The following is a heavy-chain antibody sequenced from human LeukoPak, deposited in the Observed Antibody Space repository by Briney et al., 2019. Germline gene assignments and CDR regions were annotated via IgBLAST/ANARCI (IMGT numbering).Heavy chain of an antibody. CDR2: ISFDGGNK. V-gene: IGHV3-30*03. Sequence: PGGSLRLSCAASGFTFRSYGMAWVRQAPGKGLEGVSVISFDGGNKYYGDSVKGRFTISRDNSKNTVYLQMNSLRDEDTAVYYCAREEAVTTAFDYWGQGTLVTVSS. D-gene: IGHD4-17*01. CDR3: AREEAVTTAFDY. J-gene: IGHJ4*02. CDR1: GFTFRSYG.